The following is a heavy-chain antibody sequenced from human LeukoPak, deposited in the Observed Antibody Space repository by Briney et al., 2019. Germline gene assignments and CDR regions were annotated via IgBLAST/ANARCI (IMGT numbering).Heavy chain of an antibody. V-gene: IGHV1-2*06. CDR3: ARDMGYYYDSSGYLDAFDI. CDR2: INPNSGGT. J-gene: IGHJ3*02. Sequence: GASVKVSCKASGYTFTGYYMHWVRQAPGQGLEWMGRINPNSGGTNYAQKFQGRVTMTRDTSNSTAYMELSRLRSDDTAVYYCARDMGYYYDSSGYLDAFDIWGQGTMVTVSS. CDR1: GYTFTGYY. D-gene: IGHD3-22*01.